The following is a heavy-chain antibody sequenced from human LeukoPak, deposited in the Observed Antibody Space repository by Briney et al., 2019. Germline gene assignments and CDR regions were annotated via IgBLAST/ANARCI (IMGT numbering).Heavy chain of an antibody. D-gene: IGHD2-21*02. CDR1: GFTFISYG. V-gene: IGHV3-74*01. CDR2: INTDGSST. Sequence: GGSLRLSCAVSGFTFISYGMQWVRQAPGKGLAWVSRINTDGSSTTYADSVKGRFTISRDNAKNTLYLQTNSLRAEDTAVYYCARELPREVTLDYWGQGTLVTVSS. J-gene: IGHJ4*01. CDR3: ARELPREVTLDY.